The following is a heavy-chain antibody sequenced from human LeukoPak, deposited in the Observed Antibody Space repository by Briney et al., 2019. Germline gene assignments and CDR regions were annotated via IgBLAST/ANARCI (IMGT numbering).Heavy chain of an antibody. V-gene: IGHV3-48*04. CDR2: VSSSGSTI. Sequence: GGSLRLSCAASGFTFSTYSMNWVRQAPGKGLEWVSYVSSSGSTIYYADSVKGRFTISRDNAKNSLYLQMNSLRAEDTAVYYCARVGGYSSGWYNFDYWGQGTLVTVSS. J-gene: IGHJ4*02. CDR3: ARVGGYSSGWYNFDY. D-gene: IGHD6-19*01. CDR1: GFTFSTYS.